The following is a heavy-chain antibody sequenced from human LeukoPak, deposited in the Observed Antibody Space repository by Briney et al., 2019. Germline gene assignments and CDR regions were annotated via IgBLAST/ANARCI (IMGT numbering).Heavy chain of an antibody. V-gene: IGHV4-61*01. CDR2: IFYSGST. J-gene: IGHJ4*02. D-gene: IGHD3-22*01. Sequence: SETLSLTCTVSVGSVSRGSYYWSRIRQPPGKGLGWGGYIFYSGSTNYNPSLKSRVTISVDTSKNQFSLKLSSVTAADTAVYYCARAPITYYYDSSGYYYGYWGQGTLVTVSS. CDR3: ARAPITYYYDSSGYYYGY. CDR1: VGSVSRGSYY.